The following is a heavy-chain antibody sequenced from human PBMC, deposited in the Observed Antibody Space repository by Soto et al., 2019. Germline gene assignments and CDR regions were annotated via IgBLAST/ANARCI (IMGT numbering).Heavy chain of an antibody. CDR3: ARDQRYYGSGSYYSDN. V-gene: IGHV1-18*04. CDR1: GYVFISYG. J-gene: IGHJ4*02. Sequence: QVQLVQSGPEVKKPGASVKVSCKTSGYVFISYGISWVRQAPGHGLEWVGWISAYTGKADYAQKFQGRVTKTTETSMSTAFLELWSLRSDDTAVYYCARDQRYYGSGSYYSDNWGQGTLVTVSS. D-gene: IGHD3-10*01. CDR2: ISAYTGKA.